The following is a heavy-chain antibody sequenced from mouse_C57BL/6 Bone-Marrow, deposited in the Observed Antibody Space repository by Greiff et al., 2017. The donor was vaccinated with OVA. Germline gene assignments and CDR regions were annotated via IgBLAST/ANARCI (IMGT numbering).Heavy chain of an antibody. CDR1: GFTFSSYA. D-gene: IGHD1-1*01. Sequence: EVQRVESGGGLVKPGGSLKLSCAASGFTFSSYALSWVRPTPEKRLEWVATLSDGGSYTYYPDNVKGRFTISRDNAKNNLYLQMSHLKAEDTAMYYCAREDYGSSYPCDYGGQGTTLTVSS. V-gene: IGHV5-4*01. J-gene: IGHJ2*01. CDR3: AREDYGSSYPCDY. CDR2: LSDGGSYT.